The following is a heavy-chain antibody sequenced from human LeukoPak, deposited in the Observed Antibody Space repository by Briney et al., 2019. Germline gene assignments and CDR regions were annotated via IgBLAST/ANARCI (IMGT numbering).Heavy chain of an antibody. D-gene: IGHD6-19*01. J-gene: IGHJ4*02. CDR1: GGSISSYY. V-gene: IGHV4-4*07. Sequence: PSETLSLTCTVSGGSISSYYWSWIRQPAGKGLEWIGRIYTSGSTNYNPSLKSRVTVSVDTSKNQFSLKLSSVTAADTAVYYCARDRGGQWLVLFDYWGQGTLVTVSS. CDR2: IYTSGST. CDR3: ARDRGGQWLVLFDY.